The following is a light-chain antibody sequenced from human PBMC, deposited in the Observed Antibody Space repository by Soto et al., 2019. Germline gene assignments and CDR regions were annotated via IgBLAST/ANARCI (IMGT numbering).Light chain of an antibody. CDR2: DAS. V-gene: IGKV1-5*01. CDR1: QSISSW. Sequence: DIQMTQSPSTLSASVGDRVTITCRASQSISSWLAWYQQKPGKAPKLLIYDASSLESGVPSRFSGSGSRTGFALPLSSLQPDECAAYYCQQYNSYSPWTLGQGTKVEIK. CDR3: QQYNSYSPWT. J-gene: IGKJ1*01.